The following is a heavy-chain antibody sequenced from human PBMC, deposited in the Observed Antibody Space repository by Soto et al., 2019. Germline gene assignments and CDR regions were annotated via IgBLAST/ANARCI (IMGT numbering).Heavy chain of an antibody. Sequence: QVQLVQSGAEVKKPGASVKVSCKASGYTFTSYDINWVRQATGQGLEYLGWMNPNSGNTAYVQKFQGRVTMTWDTSITPAYMELSSLRSEDTAVYFCARGIRYGAYSRWFDPCGQGTLVTVSS. D-gene: IGHD4-17*01. V-gene: IGHV1-8*01. CDR1: GYTFTSYD. J-gene: IGHJ5*02. CDR2: MNPNSGNT. CDR3: ARGIRYGAYSRWFDP.